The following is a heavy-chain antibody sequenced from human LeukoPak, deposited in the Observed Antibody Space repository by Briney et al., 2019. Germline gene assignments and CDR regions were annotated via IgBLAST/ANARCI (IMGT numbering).Heavy chain of an antibody. J-gene: IGHJ4*02. V-gene: IGHV1-69*13. D-gene: IGHD6-13*01. CDR1: GGTFSSYA. CDR2: IIPIFGTA. CDR3: ARAGIAAAGTLDY. Sequence: GASVKVSCKASGGTFSSYAISWVRQAPGQGLEWMGGIIPIFGTANYAQKFQGRVTITADESTSTAHMELSSLRSEDTAVYYCARAGIAAAGTLDYWGQGTLVTVSS.